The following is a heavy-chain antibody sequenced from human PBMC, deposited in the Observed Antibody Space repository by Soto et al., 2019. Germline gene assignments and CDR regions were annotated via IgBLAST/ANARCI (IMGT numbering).Heavy chain of an antibody. J-gene: IGHJ5*02. CDR1: GYTFSRYG. CDR2: ISAYNGNT. V-gene: IGHV1-18*01. Sequence: ASVMVSCKASGYTFSRYGIMWVRQAPGQGLEWMGWISAYNGNTNSAEKLRGRLTMTTDASATTAYMELRSLRSDDTAIYYCARDQGFRVVINSNWFDPWGQGTLVTVSS. D-gene: IGHD2-21*01. CDR3: ARDQGFRVVINSNWFDP.